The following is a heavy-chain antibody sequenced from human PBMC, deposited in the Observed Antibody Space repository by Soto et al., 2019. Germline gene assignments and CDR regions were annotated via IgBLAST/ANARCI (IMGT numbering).Heavy chain of an antibody. Sequence: GGSLRLSCAAAGFTFNSYAMHWVRQAPDKGLEWVAVIYSGGSTYYEDSVKGRFTISRDNSKNTLYLQMNSLRAEDTAVYYCVRKAYCGGDCYTPGNAFDIWGQRTMVTVSS. J-gene: IGHJ3*02. D-gene: IGHD2-21*02. CDR2: IYSGGST. CDR1: GFTFNSYA. V-gene: IGHV3-66*01. CDR3: VRKAYCGGDCYTPGNAFDI.